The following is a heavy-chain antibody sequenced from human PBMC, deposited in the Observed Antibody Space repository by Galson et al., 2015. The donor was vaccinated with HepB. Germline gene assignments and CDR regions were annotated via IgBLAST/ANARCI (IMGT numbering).Heavy chain of an antibody. J-gene: IGHJ5*02. V-gene: IGHV3-53*01. CDR1: GFSVTHNY. D-gene: IGHD3-10*01. CDR2: IYGDNNA. Sequence: SLRLSCAVSGFSVTHNYMTWVRQAPGMSPEWVSSIYGDNNAYYGESVKGRFTVSRDESKNVLYLQMNDLRVEDTAVYYCARDYGHYYKSGALPFHYFDLWGQGILVTVSS. CDR3: ARDYGHYYKSGALPFHYFDL.